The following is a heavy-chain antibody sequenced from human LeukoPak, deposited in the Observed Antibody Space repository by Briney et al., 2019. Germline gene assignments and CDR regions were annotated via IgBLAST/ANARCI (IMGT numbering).Heavy chain of an antibody. Sequence: SETLSLTCTVSGGSISSYYWSWIRQPPGKGLEWIGYVHYSGSTNYNPSLKSRVTISVDTSKNQFSLKLSSVTTADTAVYYFARVEEGYGSGRRGNFYYYYMDVWGKGTTVTISS. CDR1: GGSISSYY. CDR2: VHYSGST. CDR3: ARVEEGYGSGRRGNFYYYYMDV. D-gene: IGHD3-10*01. V-gene: IGHV4-59*01. J-gene: IGHJ6*03.